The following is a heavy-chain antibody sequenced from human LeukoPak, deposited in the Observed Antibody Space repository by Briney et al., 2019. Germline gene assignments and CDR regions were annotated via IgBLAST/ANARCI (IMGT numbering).Heavy chain of an antibody. CDR1: GGSITGYH. CDR3: ARRNDFDI. V-gene: IGHV4-4*08. CDR2: IYSSETT. J-gene: IGHJ3*02. Sequence: SETLSLTCIVSGGSITGYHWSWIRQPPGKGLEWIGYIYSSETTNYKPSLKSRVTISADTSKNQFSLKLTSVTAADTAIYYCARRNDFDIWGQGTMVTVSS.